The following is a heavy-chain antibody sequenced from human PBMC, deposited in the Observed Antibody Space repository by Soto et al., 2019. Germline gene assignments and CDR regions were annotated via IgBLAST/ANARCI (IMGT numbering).Heavy chain of an antibody. CDR3: AVHYDTMSWFDP. CDR2: IYYSGST. J-gene: IGHJ5*02. D-gene: IGHD3-16*01. V-gene: IGHV4-61*01. Sequence: SETLSLTCTVSGGSVSSGSYYWSWIRQPPGKGLEWIGYIYYSGSTNYNPSLKSRVTISVDTSKNQFSLKLSSVTAADTAVCYCAVHYDTMSWFDPWGQGTLVTVSS. CDR1: GGSVSSGSYY.